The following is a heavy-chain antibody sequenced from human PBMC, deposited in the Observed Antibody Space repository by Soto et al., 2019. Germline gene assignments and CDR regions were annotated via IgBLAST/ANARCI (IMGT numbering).Heavy chain of an antibody. CDR3: ARDSPYCSGGSCYYFDY. CDR2: INSDGSST. CDR1: GCTFSSYW. J-gene: IGHJ4*02. Sequence: EVQLVESGGGLVQPGGSLRLSCAASGCTFSSYWMHWVRQAPGKGLVWVSRINSDGSSTSYADSVKGRFTISRDNAKNTLYLQMNSLRAEDTAVYYCARDSPYCSGGSCYYFDYWGQGTLVTVSS. V-gene: IGHV3-74*01. D-gene: IGHD2-15*01.